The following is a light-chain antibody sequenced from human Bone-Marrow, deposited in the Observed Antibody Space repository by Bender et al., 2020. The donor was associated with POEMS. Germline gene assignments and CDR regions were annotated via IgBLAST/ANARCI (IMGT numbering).Light chain of an antibody. V-gene: IGLV3-25*03. CDR2: KDT. J-gene: IGLJ3*02. CDR3: QSADSSGLSWV. CDR1: ALPKEY. Sequence: SYELTQPPSVSVSPGQTARITCSGDALPKEYAYWYQQKAGQAPVLVIYKDTERPSGIPERFSGSSSGTTVTLTITGVQAEDGADYFCQSADSSGLSWVFGGGTKLTVL.